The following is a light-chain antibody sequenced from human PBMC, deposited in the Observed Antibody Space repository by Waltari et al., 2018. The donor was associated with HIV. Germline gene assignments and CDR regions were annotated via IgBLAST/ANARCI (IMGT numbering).Light chain of an antibody. CDR3: MQALVGAWT. Sequence: DIVMTQSPLSLPVTPGEPASISCRSSQSLLHSNGYNYLDWYLQKPGQSPQLLIYLGSNRASGVPDRFSGSGSGTDFTLKISRVEAEDVGVYYCMQALVGAWTFGQGTKVEIK. CDR1: QSLLHSNGYNY. V-gene: IGKV2-28*01. CDR2: LGS. J-gene: IGKJ1*01.